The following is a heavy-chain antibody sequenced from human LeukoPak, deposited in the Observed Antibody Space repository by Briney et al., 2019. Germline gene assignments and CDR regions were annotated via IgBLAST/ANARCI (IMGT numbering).Heavy chain of an antibody. Sequence: HTGGSLRLSCAASGFTFSSYAMSWVRQAPGKGLEWVSAISGSGGSTYYADSVKGRFTISRDNSKNTLYLQMNSLRAEDTAVYYCAKDLGSYCGGDCYWSLDYWGQGTLVTVSS. D-gene: IGHD2-21*02. CDR2: ISGSGGST. J-gene: IGHJ4*02. CDR3: AKDLGSYCGGDCYWSLDY. V-gene: IGHV3-23*01. CDR1: GFTFSSYA.